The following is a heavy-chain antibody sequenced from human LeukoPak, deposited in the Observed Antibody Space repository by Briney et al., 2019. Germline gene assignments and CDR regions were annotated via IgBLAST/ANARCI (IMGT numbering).Heavy chain of an antibody. Sequence: GGSLRLSCAASGFTFSSYGMHWVRQAPGKGLEWVAVIWYDGSNKYYADSVKGRFTISRDNSKNALYLQMNSLRAEDTAVYYCARAPGWLVHFDYWGQGTLVTVSS. CDR1: GFTFSSYG. J-gene: IGHJ4*02. CDR3: ARAPGWLVHFDY. D-gene: IGHD6-19*01. V-gene: IGHV3-33*01. CDR2: IWYDGSNK.